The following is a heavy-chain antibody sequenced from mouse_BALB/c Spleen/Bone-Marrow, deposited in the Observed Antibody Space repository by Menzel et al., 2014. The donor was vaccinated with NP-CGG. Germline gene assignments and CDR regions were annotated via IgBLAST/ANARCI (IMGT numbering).Heavy chain of an antibody. D-gene: IGHD2-4*01. Sequence: EVQLQQSGGGLVKPGGSLKLSCAASGFTFSDYFMYWVRQTPEKRLEWVATISDGGSYTYYPDSVKGRFTISRDNAKNNLYLQMSSLKSEDTAMYYCARDRGGITPFDYWGQGTTLTVSS. CDR2: ISDGGSYT. CDR1: GFTFSDYF. CDR3: ARDRGGITPFDY. V-gene: IGHV5-4*02. J-gene: IGHJ2*01.